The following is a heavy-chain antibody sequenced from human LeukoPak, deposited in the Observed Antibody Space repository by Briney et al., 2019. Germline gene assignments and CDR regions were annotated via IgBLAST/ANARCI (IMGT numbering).Heavy chain of an antibody. Sequence: GGSLRLSCAASGFTFSSYWMSWVRQAPGKGLEWVANIKQDGSEKYYVDSVKGRFTISRDNAKNSLYLQMNSLRAKDTAVYYCARDPGYCSGGSCYYYYYMDVWGKGTTVTVSS. CDR2: IKQDGSEK. J-gene: IGHJ6*03. D-gene: IGHD2-15*01. CDR3: ARDPGYCSGGSCYYYYYMDV. CDR1: GFTFSSYW. V-gene: IGHV3-7*01.